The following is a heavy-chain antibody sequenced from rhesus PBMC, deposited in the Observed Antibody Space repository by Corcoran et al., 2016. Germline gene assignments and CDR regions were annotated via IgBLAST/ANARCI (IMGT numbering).Heavy chain of an antibody. Sequence: QVQLQESGPGLVKPSETLSLTCAVSGYSISSGYGWSWIPQPPGKGLEWIGYIGASSGSTNYNPSLKIRVTISKDTSKHQFTLKLSSVTAADTAVYYCAREWGFDYWGQGVLVTVSS. D-gene: IGHD7-45*01. CDR3: AREWGFDY. CDR2: IGASSGST. J-gene: IGHJ4*01. CDR1: GYSISSGYG. V-gene: IGHV4-127*01.